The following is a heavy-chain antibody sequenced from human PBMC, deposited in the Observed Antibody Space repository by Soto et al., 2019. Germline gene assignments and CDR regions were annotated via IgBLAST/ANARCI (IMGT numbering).Heavy chain of an antibody. V-gene: IGHV4-31*03. D-gene: IGHD6-13*01. J-gene: IGHJ4*02. Sequence: QVQLQESGPGLVKRSQTLSLICTVSVGSVSRGGYYWSWIRQHPGKGLGWIGYIYYSGSTYYNPSLKSRVTISVDTSKNQFSLKLSSVTAADTAVYYCARGGSSWYGGSPFDYWGQGTLVTVSS. CDR3: ARGGSSWYGGSPFDY. CDR1: VGSVSRGGYY. CDR2: IYYSGST.